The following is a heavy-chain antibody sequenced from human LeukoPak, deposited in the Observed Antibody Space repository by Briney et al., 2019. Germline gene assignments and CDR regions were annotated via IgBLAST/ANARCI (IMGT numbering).Heavy chain of an antibody. CDR2: ISAYNGNT. J-gene: IGHJ2*01. Sequence: GASVKVSCKASGYTFTSYGISWVRQAPGQGLEWMGWISAYNGNTNYAQKLQGRVTMTTDTSTSIAYMELRSLRSDDTAVYYCARVPLSIAVAGTRYWGRGTLVTVSS. D-gene: IGHD6-19*01. CDR1: GYTFTSYG. V-gene: IGHV1-18*01. CDR3: ARVPLSIAVAGTRY.